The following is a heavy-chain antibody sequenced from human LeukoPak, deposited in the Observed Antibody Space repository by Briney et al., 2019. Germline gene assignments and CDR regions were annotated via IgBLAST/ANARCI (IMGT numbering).Heavy chain of an antibody. CDR3: ARDQAQWLVPDDAFDI. CDR1: GFTFSSYS. CDR2: ISSSSSTI. V-gene: IGHV3-48*04. D-gene: IGHD6-19*01. Sequence: GGSLRLSCAASGFTFSSYSMNWVRQAPGKGLEWVSYISSSSSTIYYADSVKGRFTISRDNAKNSLYLQMNSLRAEDTAVYYCARDQAQWLVPDDAFDIWGQGTMVTVSS. J-gene: IGHJ3*02.